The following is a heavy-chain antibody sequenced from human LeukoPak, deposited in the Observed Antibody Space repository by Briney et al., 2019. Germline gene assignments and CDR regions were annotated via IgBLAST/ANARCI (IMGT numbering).Heavy chain of an antibody. CDR3: ATNVGYCSGGSCYSPYYYYYMDV. Sequence: GGSLRLSCAASGFSFSSYSMNWVRQAPGKGLEWVSFISTSSSYIYYADSVKGRFTISRDNARNSLYLQMNSLRAEDTAVYYCATNVGYCSGGSCYSPYYYYYMDVWGKGTTVTVSS. J-gene: IGHJ6*03. CDR1: GFSFSSYS. V-gene: IGHV3-21*01. D-gene: IGHD2-15*01. CDR2: ISTSSSYI.